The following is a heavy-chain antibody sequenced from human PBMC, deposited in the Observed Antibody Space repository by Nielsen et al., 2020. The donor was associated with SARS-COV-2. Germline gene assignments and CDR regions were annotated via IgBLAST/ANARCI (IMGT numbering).Heavy chain of an antibody. J-gene: IGHJ3*02. D-gene: IGHD1-26*01. CDR3: AKWETFDI. V-gene: IGHV3-9*01. CDR1: GFTFSSYA. Sequence: GGSLRLSCAASGFTFSSYAMHWVRQAPGKGLEWVSGISWNGGYIGYADSVKGRFTVSRDNAKSSLYLQMNSLRSEDTALYYCAKWETFDIWGQGTMVTVSS. CDR2: ISWNGGYI.